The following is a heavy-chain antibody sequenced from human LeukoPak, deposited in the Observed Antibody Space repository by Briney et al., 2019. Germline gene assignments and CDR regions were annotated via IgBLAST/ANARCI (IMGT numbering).Heavy chain of an antibody. J-gene: IGHJ3*02. CDR1: GDSVSSSSDD. CDR3: ARGRNNAFDI. D-gene: IGHD1/OR15-1a*01. CDR2: TYYRSN. Sequence: SQTLSLTCAISGDSVSSSSDDWNWIRQSPSRGLEWLGRTYYRSNDYAVSVKSRMTINADTSKNQVSLQLSSVTPEDTAVYYCARGRNNAFDIWGQGRMVRVSS. V-gene: IGHV6-1*01.